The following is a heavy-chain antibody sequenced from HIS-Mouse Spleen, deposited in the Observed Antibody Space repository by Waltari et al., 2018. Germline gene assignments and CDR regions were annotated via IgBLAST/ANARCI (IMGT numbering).Heavy chain of an antibody. J-gene: IGHJ4*02. CDR1: GFPCSCFW. CDR3: ARSLYGGIRSLDY. V-gene: IGHV3-7*01. Sequence: EVQLVESGGGLVQPGGSLRLACAASGFPCSCFWVHRAPQAPGKGLEWVANIKQDGSEKYYVDSVKGRFTISRDNAKNSLYLQMNSLRAEDTAVYYCARSLYGGIRSLDYWGQGTLVTVSS. CDR2: IKQDGSEK. D-gene: IGHD5-12*01.